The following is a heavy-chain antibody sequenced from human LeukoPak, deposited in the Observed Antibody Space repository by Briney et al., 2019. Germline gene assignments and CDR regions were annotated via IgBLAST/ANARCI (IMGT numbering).Heavy chain of an antibody. CDR2: ISYDGSNK. D-gene: IGHD6-19*01. CDR1: GFTFSSYA. CDR3: ARDRSLSVAGTFDF. Sequence: GGSLRLSCAASGFTFSSYAMHWVRQAPGKGLEWVAVISYDGSNKYYADSVKGRFTISRDNSKNTLYLQMNSLRAEDTAVYYCARDRSLSVAGTFDFWGQGSLVTVSS. V-gene: IGHV3-30-3*01. J-gene: IGHJ4*02.